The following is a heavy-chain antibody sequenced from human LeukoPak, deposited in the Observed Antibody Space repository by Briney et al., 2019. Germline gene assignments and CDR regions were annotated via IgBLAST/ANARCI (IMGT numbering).Heavy chain of an antibody. D-gene: IGHD2-15*01. CDR2: ISGGGGDT. V-gene: IGHV3-23*01. J-gene: IGHJ4*02. CDR3: AESLGYCSGGSCYYYFDY. CDR1: GFTFSSYP. Sequence: GRSLRLSCAASGFTFSSYPMSWVRQAPGKGLEWVSGISGGGGDTFYADSVKGRFTISRDNSKNTLYLQMNSLRAEDTAVYYCAESLGYCSGGSCYYYFDYWGQGTLVTVSS.